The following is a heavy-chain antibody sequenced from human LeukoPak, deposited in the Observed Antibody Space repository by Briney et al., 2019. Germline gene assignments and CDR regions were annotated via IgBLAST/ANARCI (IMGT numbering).Heavy chain of an antibody. CDR1: GFTFRSYW. Sequence: GGSLRLSCAASGFTFRSYWMIWVRQAPGKGLEWVANINQDGSETNYVDSVKGRFTLSRDNAKNSLYLQMNSLRAEDAAVYYCSRWDNWNDRGSLFYDYWGQGTLVTVSS. D-gene: IGHD1-1*01. CDR2: INQDGSET. J-gene: IGHJ4*02. CDR3: SRWDNWNDRGSLFYDY. V-gene: IGHV3-7*02.